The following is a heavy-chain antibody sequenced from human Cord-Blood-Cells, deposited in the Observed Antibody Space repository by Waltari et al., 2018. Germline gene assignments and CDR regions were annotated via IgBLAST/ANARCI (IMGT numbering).Heavy chain of an antibody. J-gene: IGHJ3*02. CDR2: IIPIFGTA. D-gene: IGHD3-3*01. CDR3: ARNPLADFAFDI. V-gene: IGHV1-69*01. CDR1: GGTFSCYA. Sequence: QAQLVQSGAEVKKPRSSVKVSCNASGGTFSCYATSWVRQAPGQGLEWMGGIIPIFGTANYAQKFQGRVTITADESTSTAYMELSSLRSEDTAVYYCARNPLADFAFDIWGQGTMVTVSS.